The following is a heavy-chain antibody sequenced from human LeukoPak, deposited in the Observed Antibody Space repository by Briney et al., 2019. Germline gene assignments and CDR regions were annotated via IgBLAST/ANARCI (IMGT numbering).Heavy chain of an antibody. CDR2: ITSTSSYV. V-gene: IGHV3-21*01. CDR3: ARDPYSGSYGDYYYYYMDV. CDR1: GFTFSTYN. D-gene: IGHD1-26*01. J-gene: IGHJ6*03. Sequence: GGSLRLSCEASGFTFSTYNMNWVRQAPGKRLEWVSSITSTSSYVFYADSAKGRFTISRDNAKNSLYLQMNSLRAEDTAVYYCARDPYSGSYGDYYYYYMDVWGKGTTVTISS.